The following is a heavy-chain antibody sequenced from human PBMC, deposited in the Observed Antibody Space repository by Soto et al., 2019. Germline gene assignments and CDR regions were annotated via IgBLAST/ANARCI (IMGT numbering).Heavy chain of an antibody. Sequence: PSETLSLTCTVSGGSISGSPYHWGWIRQPPGKGLQWIGSIGDDGRDYYNPSLTGRATLFVDTSKNHFSLNLNSVTAADTAVYYCAIIPPIEVAGPDYWGQGTLATVSS. CDR3: AIIPPIEVAGPDY. J-gene: IGHJ4*02. CDR2: IGDDGRD. D-gene: IGHD6-19*01. CDR1: GGSISGSPYH. V-gene: IGHV4-39*02.